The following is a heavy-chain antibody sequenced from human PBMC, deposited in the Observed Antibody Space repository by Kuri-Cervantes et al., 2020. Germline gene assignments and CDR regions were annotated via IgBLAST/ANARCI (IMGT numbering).Heavy chain of an antibody. J-gene: IGHJ4*02. Sequence: GGSLRLSCAASGFTFSSYAMSWVRQVPGKGLEWVSAISGSGGSTYYADSVKGRFTISRDNSKNTLYLQMNSLRAEDTAVYYCAKVGAIVVVPAAMLDYWGQGTLVTVSS. CDR3: AKVGAIVVVPAAMLDY. V-gene: IGHV3-23*01. CDR1: GFTFSSYA. D-gene: IGHD2-2*01. CDR2: ISGSGGST.